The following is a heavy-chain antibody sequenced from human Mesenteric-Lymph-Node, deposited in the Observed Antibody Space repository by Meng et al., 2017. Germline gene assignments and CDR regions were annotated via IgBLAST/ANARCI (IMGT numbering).Heavy chain of an antibody. Sequence: QGQRGEFGGGVVQPGRSLRLSCAASGFTFSSYAMHWVRQAPGKGLEWVAVISYDGSNKYYADSVKGRFTISRDNSKNTLYLQMNSLRAEDTAVYYCARRSDTAFDYWGQGTLVTVSS. CDR1: GFTFSSYA. CDR3: ARRSDTAFDY. CDR2: ISYDGSNK. D-gene: IGHD5-18*01. V-gene: IGHV3-30*01. J-gene: IGHJ4*02.